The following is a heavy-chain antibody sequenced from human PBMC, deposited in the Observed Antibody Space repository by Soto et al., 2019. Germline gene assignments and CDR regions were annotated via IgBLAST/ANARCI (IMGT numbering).Heavy chain of an antibody. V-gene: IGHV4-59*01. J-gene: IGHJ4*02. D-gene: IGHD4-4*01. CDR1: GGSISNYY. CDR3: AREVTAFDY. Sequence: SETLSLTCTVSGGSISNYYWSWIRQPPGKGLEWIGYIYYSGSTNYNPSLKSRVTISVDTSRSQLSLRLSSVTAADTAVYYCAREVTAFDYWGQGTLVTVSS. CDR2: IYYSGST.